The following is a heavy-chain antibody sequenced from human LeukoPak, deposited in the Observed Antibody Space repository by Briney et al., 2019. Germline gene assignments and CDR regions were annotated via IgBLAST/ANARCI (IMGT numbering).Heavy chain of an antibody. V-gene: IGHV4-59*04. Sequence: SETLSLTCTVSGGSISSYYWSWIRQPPGKGLEWIGYIYYSGSTYYNPSLKSRVTISVDTSKNQFSLKLSSVTAADTAVYYCARYYYDSSGSDWGQGTLVTVSS. J-gene: IGHJ4*02. CDR3: ARYYYDSSGSD. CDR2: IYYSGST. D-gene: IGHD3-22*01. CDR1: GGSISSYY.